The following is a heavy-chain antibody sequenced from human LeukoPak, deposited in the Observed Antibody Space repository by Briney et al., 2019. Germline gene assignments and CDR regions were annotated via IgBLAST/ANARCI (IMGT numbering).Heavy chain of an antibody. J-gene: IGHJ4*02. V-gene: IGHV3-53*01. Sequence: GGSLRLSCAASGFTVSSNYMSWVRQAPGKGLEWVSVIYSGGSTYYADSVKGRFNISRDNSKNTLYLQMNCLRAEDTAVYYCARGRQYSTGWYYFDYWGQGTLVTVSS. CDR2: IYSGGST. CDR1: GFTVSSNY. CDR3: ARGRQYSTGWYYFDY. D-gene: IGHD6-19*01.